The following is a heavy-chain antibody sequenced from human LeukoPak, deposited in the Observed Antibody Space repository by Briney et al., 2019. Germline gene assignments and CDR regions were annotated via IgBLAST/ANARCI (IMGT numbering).Heavy chain of an antibody. CDR1: GFTFSRFS. Sequence: PGGSLRLSCGASGFTFSRFSFNWVRQAPGKGLEWVSSISGSSRYIYYADSVKGRFTISRDNTKNSLYLLMTSLRAEDTAVYYCARDLGIQSWPDHWGKGTLVTVSS. CDR3: ARDLGIQSWPDH. J-gene: IGHJ4*02. D-gene: IGHD4-11*01. V-gene: IGHV3-21*01. CDR2: ISGSSRYI.